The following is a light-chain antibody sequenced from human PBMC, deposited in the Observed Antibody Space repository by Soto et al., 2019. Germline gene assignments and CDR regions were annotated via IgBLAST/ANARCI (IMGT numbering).Light chain of an antibody. CDR3: QAWDSIYVV. Sequence: SYELTQPPSVSVYPGQTASITCSGDKLGDKYACWYQQKPGQSPVLVIYQDSKRPSGIPERFSGSNSGNTATLTISGTQAMDEADYYCQAWDSIYVVFGGGTKVTVL. V-gene: IGLV3-1*01. CDR1: KLGDKY. CDR2: QDS. J-gene: IGLJ2*01.